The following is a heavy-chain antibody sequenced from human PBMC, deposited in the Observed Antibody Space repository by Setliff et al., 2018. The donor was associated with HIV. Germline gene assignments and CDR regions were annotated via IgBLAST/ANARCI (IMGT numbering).Heavy chain of an antibody. Sequence: PSETLSLTCAVSGGSISSGGYSWSWIRQPPGKGLEWIGYIYHSGSTNYNPSLKSRVTISVDKSKNQFSLKLSSVTAADTAVYYCARDQRLSYWGQGTLVTVSS. CDR1: GGSISSGGYS. CDR3: ARDQRLSY. V-gene: IGHV4-30-2*01. CDR2: IYHSGST. J-gene: IGHJ4*02.